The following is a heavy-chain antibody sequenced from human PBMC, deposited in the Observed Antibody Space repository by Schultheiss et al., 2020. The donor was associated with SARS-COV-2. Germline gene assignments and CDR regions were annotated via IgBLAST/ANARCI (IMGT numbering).Heavy chain of an antibody. J-gene: IGHJ4*02. Sequence: SETLSLTCIVSGDSISSYYWSWVRQPPGKGLEWIGEINHSGSTNYNPSLKSRVTISVDTSKNQFSLKLSSVTAADTAVYYCAGSVVPAAMTYFDYWGQGTLVTVSS. D-gene: IGHD2-2*01. CDR2: INHSGST. CDR3: AGSVVPAAMTYFDY. CDR1: GDSISSYY. V-gene: IGHV4-34*01.